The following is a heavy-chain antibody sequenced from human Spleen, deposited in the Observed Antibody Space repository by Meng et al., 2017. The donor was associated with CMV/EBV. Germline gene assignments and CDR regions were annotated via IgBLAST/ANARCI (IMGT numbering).Heavy chain of an antibody. V-gene: IGHV3-11*04. CDR1: GFTFSDYY. CDR2: ISSSGSTI. CDR3: ARVFGTYPHYIDY. D-gene: IGHD3-10*01. J-gene: IGHJ4*02. Sequence: GESLKISCAASGFTFSDYYMSWIRQAPGKGLEWVSYISSSGSTIYYADSVKGRFTISRDNAKNSLYLQMNSLRAEDTAVYYCARVFGTYPHYIDYWGQGTRVTVSS.